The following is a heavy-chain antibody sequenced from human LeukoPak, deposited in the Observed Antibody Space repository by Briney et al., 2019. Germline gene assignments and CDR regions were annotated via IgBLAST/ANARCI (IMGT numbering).Heavy chain of an antibody. J-gene: IGHJ4*02. D-gene: IGHD4-23*01. CDR3: AKPLEKYTYGGNFDY. CDR1: GFTFSTYA. CDR2: ISGSGSST. Sequence: PGGSLRLSCAASGFTFSTYAMIWVRQAPGKGLEWVSGISGSGSSTYSADSVKGRILISRDNSKNTLYLQMNGLRAEDTAVYYCAKPLEKYTYGGNFDYSGQGLLVTVSS. V-gene: IGHV3-23*01.